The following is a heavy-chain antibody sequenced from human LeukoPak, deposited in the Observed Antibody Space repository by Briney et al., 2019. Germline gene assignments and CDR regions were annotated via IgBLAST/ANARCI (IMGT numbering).Heavy chain of an antibody. Sequence: PGGSLRLSCAASGFTFSSYAMHWVRQAPGKGLDWVAVISYDGSNKYYADSVKGRFTISRDNSKNTLYLQMNSLRAEDTAVYYCARSRSGGSLLGYWGQGTLVTVSS. CDR1: GFTFSSYA. CDR2: ISYDGSNK. J-gene: IGHJ4*02. V-gene: IGHV3-30*04. D-gene: IGHD2-15*01. CDR3: ARSRSGGSLLGY.